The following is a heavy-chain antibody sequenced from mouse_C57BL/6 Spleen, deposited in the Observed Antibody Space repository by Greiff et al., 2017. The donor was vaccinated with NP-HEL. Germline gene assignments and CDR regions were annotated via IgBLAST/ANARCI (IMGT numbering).Heavy chain of an antibody. Sequence: QVQLQQSGAELVRPGSSVKLSCKASGYTFTSYWMQWVKQRPIQGLEWIGNIDPSDSETHYNQKFKDKATLTVDKSSSTSYMQLSSLTSDDSAVYYCVTYYSFAWFAYWGQGTLVTVSA. CDR3: VTYYSFAWFAY. V-gene: IGHV1-52*01. CDR1: GYTFTSYW. D-gene: IGHD2-12*01. J-gene: IGHJ3*01. CDR2: IDPSDSET.